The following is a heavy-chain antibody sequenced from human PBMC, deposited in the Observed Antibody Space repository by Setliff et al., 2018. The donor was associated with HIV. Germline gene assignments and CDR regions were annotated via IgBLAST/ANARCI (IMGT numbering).Heavy chain of an antibody. Sequence: SETLSLTCTVSGGSISTSYWNWIRQPPGKGLEWIAYIYISGTTNYNPSLKSRVTISIDTSKNQFSLKLSSVTAADTAVYFCARGRGSSSSWPIDYWGQGTLVTVSS. J-gene: IGHJ4*02. CDR2: IYISGTT. CDR3: ARGRGSSSSWPIDY. CDR1: GGSISTSY. D-gene: IGHD6-13*01. V-gene: IGHV4-4*09.